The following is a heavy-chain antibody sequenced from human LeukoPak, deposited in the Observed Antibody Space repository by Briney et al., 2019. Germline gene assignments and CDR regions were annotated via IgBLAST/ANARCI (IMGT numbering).Heavy chain of an antibody. V-gene: IGHV3-21*01. CDR3: ARDQGRYGDYDPDYFDY. CDR2: ISSGSSFI. D-gene: IGHD4-17*01. J-gene: IGHJ4*02. Sequence: GGSLRLSCAASGFTFSSYNMNWVRQAPGKGLEWVSSISSGSSFIYSADSVKGRFTISRDNAKKTLYLQMSSLRAEDTAVYYCARDQGRYGDYDPDYFDYWGQGTLVTVSS. CDR1: GFTFSSYN.